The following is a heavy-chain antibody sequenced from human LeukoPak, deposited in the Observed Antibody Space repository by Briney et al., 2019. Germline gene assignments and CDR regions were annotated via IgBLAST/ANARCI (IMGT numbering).Heavy chain of an antibody. CDR3: AIAMESSGSYYACFDS. V-gene: IGHV3-23*01. Sequence: GGSLRLSCATSGFIFNYYAMSWVRQAPGKGLEWVSGISGSDGSTYYADSVKGRFSISRDNSKKTLFLQMNSLRAEDTAVYYCAIAMESSGSYYACFDSWGQGTLVTVSS. D-gene: IGHD1-26*01. CDR1: GFIFNYYA. J-gene: IGHJ4*02. CDR2: ISGSDGST.